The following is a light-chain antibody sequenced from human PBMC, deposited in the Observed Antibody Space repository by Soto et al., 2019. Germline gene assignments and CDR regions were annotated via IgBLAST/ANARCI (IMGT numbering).Light chain of an antibody. CDR1: QSISSW. Sequence: DIQMTQSPSTLSASVGDRVTITCRASQSISSWLAWYQQKPGKAPKLLIYKASSLESGVPSRFSGSGSGTEFTLTISSLQPDDFANYYCQQYNSYSGATFGRGTKVDIX. CDR2: KAS. CDR3: QQYNSYSGAT. J-gene: IGKJ3*01. V-gene: IGKV1-5*03.